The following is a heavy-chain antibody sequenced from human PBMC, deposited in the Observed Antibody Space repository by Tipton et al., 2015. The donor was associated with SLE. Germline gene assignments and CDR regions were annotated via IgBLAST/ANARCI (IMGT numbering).Heavy chain of an antibody. CDR3: VKDGAATAAGGYDM. Sequence: QLVQSGAEVKQPGASVTVACKASGFTFSNYGISWVRLAPGGGLEWMGWISGYNAKTNFAQKFQGRLTMTTDTSTRTAYMDLTSLTFDDTAMYYCVKDGAATAAGGYDMWGQGTMVTVSS. J-gene: IGHJ3*02. CDR1: GFTFSNYG. D-gene: IGHD6-13*01. V-gene: IGHV1-18*01. CDR2: ISGYNAKT.